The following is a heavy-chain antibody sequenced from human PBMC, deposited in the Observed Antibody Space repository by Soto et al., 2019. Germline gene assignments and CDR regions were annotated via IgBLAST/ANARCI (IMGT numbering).Heavy chain of an antibody. CDR2: IYYSGST. CDR1: GGSISSSSYY. D-gene: IGHD3-9*01. Sequence: QLQLQESGPGLVKPSETLSLTCTVSGGSISSSSYYWGWIRQPPGKGLEWIGSIYYSGSTYYNPSLKSRVTISVDTSKNQFSLKLSSVTAADTAVYYCASFLVDYYYYGMDVWGQGTTVTVSS. J-gene: IGHJ6*02. V-gene: IGHV4-39*01. CDR3: ASFLVDYYYYGMDV.